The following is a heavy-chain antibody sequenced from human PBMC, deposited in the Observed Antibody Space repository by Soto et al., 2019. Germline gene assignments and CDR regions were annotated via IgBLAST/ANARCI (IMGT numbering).Heavy chain of an antibody. Sequence: PGGPLRLSCAASGFPFDDFAMHWVRQPREKGLEWVSGISWNSGSIGYADSVKGRFTISRDNAKNSLYLQMNSLRAEDTAVYYCAKDITLEYSSSFFDYWGQGTLVTVSS. CDR2: ISWNSGSI. D-gene: IGHD6-6*01. CDR3: AKDITLEYSSSFFDY. CDR1: GFPFDDFA. V-gene: IGHV3-9*01. J-gene: IGHJ4*02.